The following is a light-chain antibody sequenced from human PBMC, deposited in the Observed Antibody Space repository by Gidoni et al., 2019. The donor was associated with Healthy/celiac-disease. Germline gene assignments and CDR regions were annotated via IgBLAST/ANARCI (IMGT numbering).Light chain of an antibody. CDR1: QSVSSSY. Sequence: ETVLTQSPGTLSLSPGERATLACRASQSVSSSYLAWYQQKPGQAPRLLIYVASSRAPGIPDRFSGSGSGTDFTLTISRLEPEDFAVYYCQQYGSSPPGTFGQGTKVEIK. J-gene: IGKJ1*01. CDR3: QQYGSSPPGT. CDR2: VAS. V-gene: IGKV3-20*01.